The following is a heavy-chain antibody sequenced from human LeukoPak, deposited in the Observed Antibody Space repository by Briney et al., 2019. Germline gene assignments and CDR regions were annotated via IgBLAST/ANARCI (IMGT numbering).Heavy chain of an antibody. V-gene: IGHV1-69*08. D-gene: IGHD1-26*01. Sequence: EASVKVSCKTSGGTFRSHTFGWVRQAPGQGPEWMGRITPVINSPKYAQKFRDRLTITADTITVTAYMELSSLTPDDTAVYYCTRVNLRGSQYNWFDPWGQGTLVIVSS. CDR1: GGTFRSHT. CDR3: TRVNLRGSQYNWFDP. J-gene: IGHJ5*02. CDR2: ITPVINSP.